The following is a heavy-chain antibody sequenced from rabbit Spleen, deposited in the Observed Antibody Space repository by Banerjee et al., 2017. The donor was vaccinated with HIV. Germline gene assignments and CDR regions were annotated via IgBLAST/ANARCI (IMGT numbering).Heavy chain of an antibody. Sequence: QEQLVESGGDLVQPEGSLTLTCKASGFSFSSNWICWVRQAPGKGLEWIACIDTSDGDTDYANWPKGRFTISKTSSTTVTLQMTSLTAADTATYFCARNYVNAFDPWGQGTLVTVS. V-gene: IGHV1S45*01. J-gene: IGHJ2*01. D-gene: IGHD1-1*01. CDR1: GFSFSSNW. CDR2: IDTSDGDT. CDR3: ARNYVNAFDP.